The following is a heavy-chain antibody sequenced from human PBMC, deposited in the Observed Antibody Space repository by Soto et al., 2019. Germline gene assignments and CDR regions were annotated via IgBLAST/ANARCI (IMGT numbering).Heavy chain of an antibody. CDR1: GFSFSISP. CDR2: ISYDGTNK. D-gene: IGHD7-27*01. J-gene: IGHJ4*02. V-gene: IGHV3-30-3*01. CDR3: ARDPKTSGGQHWAFNYFDS. Sequence: QVQLVESGGGVVKHGRSLRLSCAAYGFSFSISPMHWVRQAPGKGPEWMALISYDGTNKFYADSVKGRFTISRDNSKSTLYLQVDSLRPEDAAVYYCARDPKTSGGQHWAFNYFDSWGQGTLVTVSS.